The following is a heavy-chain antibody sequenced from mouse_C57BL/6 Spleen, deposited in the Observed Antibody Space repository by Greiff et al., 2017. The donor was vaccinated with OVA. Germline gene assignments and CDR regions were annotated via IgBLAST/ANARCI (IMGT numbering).Heavy chain of an antibody. CDR1: GFTFSSYA. D-gene: IGHD2-2*01. Sequence: EVMLVESGGGLVKPGGSLKLSCAASGFTFSSYAMSWVRQTPEKRLEWVATISDGGSYTYYPDNVKGRFTISRDNAKNNLYLQMSHLKSEDTAMYYCARYGYGNYAMDYWGQGTSVTVSS. J-gene: IGHJ4*01. CDR2: ISDGGSYT. CDR3: ARYGYGNYAMDY. V-gene: IGHV5-4*03.